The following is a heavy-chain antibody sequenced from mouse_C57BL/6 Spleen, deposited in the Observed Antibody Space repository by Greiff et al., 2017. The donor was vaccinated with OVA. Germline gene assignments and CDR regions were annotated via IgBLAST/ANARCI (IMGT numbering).Heavy chain of an antibody. Sequence: VKLVESGAELVRPGTSVKVSCKASGYAFTNYLIEWVKQRPGQGLEWIGVINPGRGGTNYNEKIKGKATLTADKSSSTAYMQISSLKAEDSAYYFCAKYDYRAYYLDYWGQGTTLTVSS. V-gene: IGHV1-54*01. J-gene: IGHJ2*01. CDR3: AKYDYRAYYLDY. CDR1: GYAFTNYL. CDR2: INPGRGGT. D-gene: IGHD2-12*01.